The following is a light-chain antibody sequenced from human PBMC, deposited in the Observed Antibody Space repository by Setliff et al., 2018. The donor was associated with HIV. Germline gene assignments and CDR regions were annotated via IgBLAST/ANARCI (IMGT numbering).Light chain of an antibody. CDR2: EVT. CDR1: SSDVGSYNL. V-gene: IGLV2-23*02. CDR3: CSYAGSSTVV. Sequence: QSALTQFASVSGSPGQSITISCTGTSSDVGSYNLVSWYQQHPGKAPKLMIYEVTKRPSGISHRFSGSKSGNTASLTISGLQAEDEAEYYCCSYAGSSTVVFGTGTKVTVL. J-gene: IGLJ1*01.